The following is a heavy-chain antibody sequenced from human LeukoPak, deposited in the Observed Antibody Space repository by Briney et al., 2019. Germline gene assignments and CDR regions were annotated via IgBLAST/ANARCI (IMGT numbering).Heavy chain of an antibody. V-gene: IGHV1-2*02. CDR1: GYTFTGHY. J-gene: IGHJ5*02. D-gene: IGHD2-2*02. CDR2: INPDSGGT. CDR3: AREPIVLVPAAIFNWFDP. Sequence: GASVKVSCKASGYTFTGHYIHWVRQAPGQGPEWMGWINPDSGGTNYAQKFQGRVTMSRDTSISTAYMEVSRLRSDDTAVYYCAREPIVLVPAAIFNWFDPWGQGTLVTVSS.